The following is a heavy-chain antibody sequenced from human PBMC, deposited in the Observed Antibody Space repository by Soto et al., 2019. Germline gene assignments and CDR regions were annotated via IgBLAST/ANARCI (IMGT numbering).Heavy chain of an antibody. Sequence: PGGSLRLSCAASGFTFSSYGMHWVRQAPGKGLEWVAVISYDGSNKYYADSVKGRFTISRDNSKNTLYLQMNSLRAEDTAVYYCARDGYCSGGSCYSVPVFEYWGQGTLVTVSS. V-gene: IGHV3-30*03. CDR3: ARDGYCSGGSCYSVPVFEY. J-gene: IGHJ4*02. CDR1: GFTFSSYG. D-gene: IGHD2-15*01. CDR2: ISYDGSNK.